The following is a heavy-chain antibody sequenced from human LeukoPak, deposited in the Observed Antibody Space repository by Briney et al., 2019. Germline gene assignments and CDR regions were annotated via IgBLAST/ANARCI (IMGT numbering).Heavy chain of an antibody. CDR2: IYYSGST. J-gene: IGHJ6*02. V-gene: IGHV4-31*03. CDR3: ARDSSLSPSYYYGMDV. CDR1: GGSISSGGYY. Sequence: SETLSLTCTVSGGSISSGGYYWSWIRQHPGKGLEWIGYIYYSGSTYYNPSLKSRVTISVDTSKNQFSLKLSSVTAADTAVYYCARDSSLSPSYYYGMDVWGQGTTVTVSS. D-gene: IGHD3-10*01.